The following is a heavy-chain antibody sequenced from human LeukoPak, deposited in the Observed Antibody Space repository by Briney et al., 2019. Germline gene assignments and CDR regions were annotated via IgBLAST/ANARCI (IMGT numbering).Heavy chain of an antibody. CDR1: GGSFSGYY. J-gene: IGHJ4*02. CDR3: ARVQPYYDFWSGEIDY. V-gene: IGHV4-34*01. D-gene: IGHD3-3*01. CDR2: INHSGST. Sequence: SETLSLTCAVYGGSFSGYYWSWIRQPPGKGLEGMGEINHSGSTNYNPSLKSRVTISVDTSKNQFSLKLSSVTAADTAVYYCARVQPYYDFWSGEIDYWGQGTLVTVSS.